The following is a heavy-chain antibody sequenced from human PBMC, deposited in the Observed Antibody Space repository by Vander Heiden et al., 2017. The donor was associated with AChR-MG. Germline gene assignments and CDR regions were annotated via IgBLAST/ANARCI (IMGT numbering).Heavy chain of an antibody. J-gene: IGHJ6*03. CDR2: IYYSGST. D-gene: IGHD4-17*01. Sequence: QVQLQESGPGLVKPSEPLSLTCTVSGGSISSYSWSWIRQPPGKGLEWIGYIYYSGSTNYNPSLKSRVTISVDTSKNQFSLKLSSVTAADTAVYYCARNPWWDGDYWGYYYMDVWGKGTTVTVSS. CDR3: ARNPWWDGDYWGYYYMDV. V-gene: IGHV4-59*01. CDR1: GGSISSYS.